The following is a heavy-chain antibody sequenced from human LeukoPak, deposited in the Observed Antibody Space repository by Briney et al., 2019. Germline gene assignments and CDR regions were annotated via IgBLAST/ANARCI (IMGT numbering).Heavy chain of an antibody. Sequence: GGSLRLSCAASKFTFSSYWMSWVRQAPGKGLEWVANIKQDGSVQFYMDSLKGRFSVSRDNAKNSLYLQMNGLRVEDTAVYYCTRLQIAVAGPNWFDPWGQGTLVTVSS. D-gene: IGHD6-19*01. CDR2: IKQDGSVQ. V-gene: IGHV3-7*01. CDR1: KFTFSSYW. J-gene: IGHJ5*02. CDR3: TRLQIAVAGPNWFDP.